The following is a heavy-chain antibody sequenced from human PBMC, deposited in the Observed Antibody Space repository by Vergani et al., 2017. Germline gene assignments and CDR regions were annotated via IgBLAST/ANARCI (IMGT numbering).Heavy chain of an antibody. Sequence: EVQLVESGGGLVQPGGSLRLSCAASGFTFSSYWMSWVRQAPGKGLEWVANIKQDGSEKYYVDSVKGRFTISRDNAKNSLYLQMNSLRAEDTAVYYCARGPPYYDSSGYYGDWGQGTLVTVSS. CDR3: ARGPPYYDSSGYYGD. J-gene: IGHJ4*02. CDR2: IKQDGSEK. D-gene: IGHD3-22*01. V-gene: IGHV3-7*01. CDR1: GFTFSSYW.